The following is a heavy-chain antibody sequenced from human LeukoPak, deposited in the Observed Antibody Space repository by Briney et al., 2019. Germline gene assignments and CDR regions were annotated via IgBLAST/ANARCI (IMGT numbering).Heavy chain of an antibody. Sequence: GGSLRLSCAATGFTVSSNYMSLVRQAPGKGLEWVSVIYSGGSTYYADSVKGRFTISRDNSKNTLYLQMNSLRAEDTAVYYCARDRWDSSSWYVSSDYWGQGTLVTVSS. CDR3: ARDRWDSSSWYVSSDY. CDR2: IYSGGST. CDR1: GFTVSSNY. J-gene: IGHJ4*02. V-gene: IGHV3-66*01. D-gene: IGHD6-13*01.